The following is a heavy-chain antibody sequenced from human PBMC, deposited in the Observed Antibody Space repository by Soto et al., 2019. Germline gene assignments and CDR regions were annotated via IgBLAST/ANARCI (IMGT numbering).Heavy chain of an antibody. D-gene: IGHD2-15*01. Sequence: EVQLVESGGGLVQPGGSLRLSCAASGFTFSNYWMYWVRQAPGKGLEWVSRINSDGSVSSYADSVKGRLTISRDNVKNTLYLQMDSLIAEDTAVYYCAREDCVGGTCYSLASSFYYYMDVWGKGTTVTVFS. J-gene: IGHJ6*03. CDR2: INSDGSVS. V-gene: IGHV3-74*01. CDR1: GFTFSNYW. CDR3: AREDCVGGTCYSLASSFYYYMDV.